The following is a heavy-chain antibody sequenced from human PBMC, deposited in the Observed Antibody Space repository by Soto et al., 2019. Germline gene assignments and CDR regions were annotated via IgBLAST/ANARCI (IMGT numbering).Heavy chain of an antibody. CDR1: GFTFSSDA. Sequence: GGSLRLSCAASGFTFSSDAMHWVRQAPGKGLEWVAVISYDGSNEYYADSVKGRFTISRDNSKNTLYLQMNSLRAEDTAVYYCARREGVLLWFGESGMDVWGQGTTVTVSS. CDR3: ARREGVLLWFGESGMDV. CDR2: ISYDGSNE. D-gene: IGHD3-10*01. J-gene: IGHJ6*02. V-gene: IGHV3-30-3*01.